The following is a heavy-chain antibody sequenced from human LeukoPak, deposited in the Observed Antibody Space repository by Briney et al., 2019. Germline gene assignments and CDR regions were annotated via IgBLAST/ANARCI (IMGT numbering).Heavy chain of an antibody. Sequence: GGSLTLSCAASGFTFSSYAMSWVRQAPGKRLEWVSAISGSGGTTYYADSVKGRFTISRDNSKTTLYLQMNSLRAEDTAIYYCAKNYGDYWTYYYYYMDVWGRGTTVTVSS. D-gene: IGHD4-17*01. CDR2: ISGSGGTT. J-gene: IGHJ6*03. CDR1: GFTFSSYA. V-gene: IGHV3-23*01. CDR3: AKNYGDYWTYYYYYMDV.